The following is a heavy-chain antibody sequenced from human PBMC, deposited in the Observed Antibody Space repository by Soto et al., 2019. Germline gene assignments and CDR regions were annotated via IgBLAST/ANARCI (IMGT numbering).Heavy chain of an antibody. CDR2: ISYDGSNK. V-gene: IGHV3-30-3*01. J-gene: IGHJ1*01. CDR1: GFTFSSYA. Sequence: QVQLVESGGGVVQPGRSLRLSCAASGFTFSSYAMHWVRQAPGKGLEWVAVISYDGSNKYYADFVKGRFTISRDNSKNTLYLQMNSLRAEDTAVYYCARDGQWLVPEYFQHWGQGTLVTVSS. D-gene: IGHD6-19*01. CDR3: ARDGQWLVPEYFQH.